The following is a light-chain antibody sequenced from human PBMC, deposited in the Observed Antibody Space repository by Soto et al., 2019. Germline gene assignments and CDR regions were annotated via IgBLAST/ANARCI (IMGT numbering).Light chain of an antibody. V-gene: IGKV3-20*01. CDR3: QQYDGAPRT. Sequence: EIVLTQSPGTLSLSPGERATLSCRASQSVSSSSLAWYQQKPGQAPRLLIYDTSSRATGIPDRFSGSGSGTDFTLTISRLEPEDFAVYYCQQYDGAPRTFGQGTKVDIK. CDR2: DTS. CDR1: QSVSSSS. J-gene: IGKJ1*01.